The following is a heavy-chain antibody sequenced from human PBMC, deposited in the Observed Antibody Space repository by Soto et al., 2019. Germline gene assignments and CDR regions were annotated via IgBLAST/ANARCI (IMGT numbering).Heavy chain of an antibody. CDR3: ASSYYYDSSGYYPAPYFDY. J-gene: IGHJ4*02. Sequence: GGSLRLSCAASGFTFSSYWMSWVRQAPGKGLEWVANIKQDGSEKYYVDSVKGRFTISRDNAKNSLYLQMNSLRAEDTAVYYSASSYYYDSSGYYPAPYFDYWGQGTLVTVSS. D-gene: IGHD3-22*01. CDR1: GFTFSSYW. CDR2: IKQDGSEK. V-gene: IGHV3-7*01.